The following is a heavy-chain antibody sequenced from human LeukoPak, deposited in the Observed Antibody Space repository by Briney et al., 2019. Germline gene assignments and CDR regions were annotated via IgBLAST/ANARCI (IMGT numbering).Heavy chain of an antibody. Sequence: SETLSLTCAVYGGSFSGYYWSWIRQPPGKGLEWIGEINHSRSTNYNPSLKSRVTISVDTSKNQFSLKLSSVTAADTAAYYCARLVVVAVLDYWGQGALVTVSS. CDR1: GGSFSGYY. CDR2: INHSRST. D-gene: IGHD2-15*01. J-gene: IGHJ4*02. V-gene: IGHV4-34*01. CDR3: ARLVVVAVLDY.